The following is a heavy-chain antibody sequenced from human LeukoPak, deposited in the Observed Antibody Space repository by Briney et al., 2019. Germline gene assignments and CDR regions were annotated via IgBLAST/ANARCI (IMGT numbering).Heavy chain of an antibody. V-gene: IGHV1-69*04. CDR1: GGTFSSYA. J-gene: IGHJ4*02. CDR2: IIPILGIA. CDR3: ARGDYFDY. Sequence: SVKVSCKASGGTFSSYAISWVRQALGQGLEWMGRIIPILGIANYAQKFQGRVTITADKSTSTAYMELSSLRSEDTAVYYCARGDYFDYWGQGTLVTVSS.